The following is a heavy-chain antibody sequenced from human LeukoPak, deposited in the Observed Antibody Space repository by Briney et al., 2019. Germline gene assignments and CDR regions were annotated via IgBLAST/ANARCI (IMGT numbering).Heavy chain of an antibody. CDR1: GFTFSSYS. CDR3: AREGQQLVILDY. CDR2: ISSSSSYI. Sequence: GGSLRLSCAASGFTFSSYSMNWVRQAPGKGLEWVSSISSSSSYIYYADSVKGRFTISRDNAKNSLYLQMNSLRAEDTAVYYCAREGQQLVILDYWGQGTLVTVSS. V-gene: IGHV3-21*01. D-gene: IGHD6-13*01. J-gene: IGHJ4*02.